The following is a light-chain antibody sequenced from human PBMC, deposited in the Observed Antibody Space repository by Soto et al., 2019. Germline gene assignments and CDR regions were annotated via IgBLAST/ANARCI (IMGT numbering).Light chain of an antibody. CDR1: QSVSSSY. V-gene: IGKV3-20*01. Sequence: EIVLTQSPGTLSLSPGERATLSCRASQSVSSSYLAWYQQKPGQPPRLLIYAASSRATGIPDRFSDSGSGTDFTLTISRLEPEDFAVYYCQQYGSSSLTFGGGTKVEIK. CDR3: QQYGSSSLT. J-gene: IGKJ4*01. CDR2: AAS.